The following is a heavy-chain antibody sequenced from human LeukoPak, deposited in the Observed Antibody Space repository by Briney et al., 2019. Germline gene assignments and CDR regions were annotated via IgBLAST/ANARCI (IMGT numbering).Heavy chain of an antibody. CDR1: GGSISSYY. D-gene: IGHD6-13*01. CDR2: IYYSGST. J-gene: IGHJ4*02. CDR3: ARVSVIAAAGPFDY. V-gene: IGHV4-59*01. Sequence: PSETLSLTCTLSGGSISSYYWSWIRQPPGKGLEWIGYIYYSGSTNYNPSLKSRVTISVDTSKNQFSLKLSSVTAADTAVYYCARVSVIAAAGPFDYWGQGTLVTVSS.